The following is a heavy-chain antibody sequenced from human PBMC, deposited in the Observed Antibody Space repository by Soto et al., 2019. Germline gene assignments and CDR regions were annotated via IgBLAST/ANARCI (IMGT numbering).Heavy chain of an antibody. Sequence: ASVKVSCKASGYTFTSYYMHWVRQAPGQGLEWMGIINPSGGSTSYAQKFQGRVTMTRDTSTSTVYMELSSLRSEDTAVYYCARDSYYDILTGYWVTPGGMDVWGQGTTVTVSS. J-gene: IGHJ6*02. CDR3: ARDSYYDILTGYWVTPGGMDV. D-gene: IGHD3-9*01. V-gene: IGHV1-46*01. CDR1: GYTFTSYY. CDR2: INPSGGST.